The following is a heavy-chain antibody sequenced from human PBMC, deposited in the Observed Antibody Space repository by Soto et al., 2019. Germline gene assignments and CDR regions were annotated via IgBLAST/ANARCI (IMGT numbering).Heavy chain of an antibody. CDR2: IYYSGST. CDR1: GGSISSYY. V-gene: IGHV4-59*01. J-gene: IGHJ6*02. CDR3: ARDARGFGEVVMDV. D-gene: IGHD3-10*01. Sequence: SETLSLTCTFSGGSISSYYWSWIRRPPGKGLEWIGYIYYSGSTNYNPSLKSRVTISVDTSKNQFSLKLSSVTAADTAVYYCARDARGFGEVVMDVWGQGTPVTVSS.